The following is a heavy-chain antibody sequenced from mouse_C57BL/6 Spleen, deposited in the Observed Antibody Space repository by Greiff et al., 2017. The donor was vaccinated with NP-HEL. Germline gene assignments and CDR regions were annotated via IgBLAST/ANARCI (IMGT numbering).Heavy chain of an antibody. CDR3: TRRAYGSSWYFDV. CDR2: IDPETGGT. D-gene: IGHD1-1*01. CDR1: GYTFTDYE. J-gene: IGHJ1*03. V-gene: IGHV1-15*01. Sequence: QVQLQQSGAELVRPGASVTLSCKASGYTFTDYEMHWVKQTPVHGLEWIGAIDPETGGTAYNQKFKGKAILTADKSSSTSYMELRSLTSEDSAVYYCTRRAYGSSWYFDVWGTGTTVTVSS.